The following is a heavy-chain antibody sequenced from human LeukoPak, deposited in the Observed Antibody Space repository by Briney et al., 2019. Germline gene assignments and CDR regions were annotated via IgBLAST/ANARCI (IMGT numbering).Heavy chain of an antibody. D-gene: IGHD3-10*01. J-gene: IGHJ4*02. CDR2: ISWNSGSI. V-gene: IGHV3-9*01. CDR3: AKDSYGSGSYQRGFDY. CDR1: GLTFDDYA. Sequence: TGGSLRLSCAASGLTFDDYAMHWVRQAPGKGLEWGSGISWNSGSIGYADSVKGRFTISRDNAKNSLYLQMNSLRAEDTALYYCAKDSYGSGSYQRGFDYWGQGTLVTVSS.